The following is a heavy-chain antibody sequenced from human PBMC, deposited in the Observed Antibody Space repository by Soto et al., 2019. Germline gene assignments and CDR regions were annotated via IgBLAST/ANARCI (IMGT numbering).Heavy chain of an antibody. D-gene: IGHD3-22*01. V-gene: IGHV3-30*18. Sequence: GGSLRLSCAASGFTFSSYGIHWVRQAPGKGLEWVAVISYDGSNKYYADSVKGRFTISRDNSKNTLYLQMNSLRAEDTAVYYCAKEAYYDSSGSLRAWYYYGMDVWGQGTTVTVSS. J-gene: IGHJ6*02. CDR1: GFTFSSYG. CDR3: AKEAYYDSSGSLRAWYYYGMDV. CDR2: ISYDGSNK.